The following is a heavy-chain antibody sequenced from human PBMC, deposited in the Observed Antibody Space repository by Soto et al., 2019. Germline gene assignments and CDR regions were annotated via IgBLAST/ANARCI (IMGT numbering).Heavy chain of an antibody. V-gene: IGHV3-66*01. CDR1: GFTVSSHS. J-gene: IGHJ4*02. D-gene: IGHD3-3*01. Sequence: PGGSLRLSCAASGFTVSSHSMSWVRQAPGKGLEWVSIIYSGGSTYYADSVKGRFTISRDNSKNTVYLQMNSLRAEDTAVYYCATTNLEWTYFDYWGQGTLVTVSS. CDR3: ATTNLEWTYFDY. CDR2: IYSGGST.